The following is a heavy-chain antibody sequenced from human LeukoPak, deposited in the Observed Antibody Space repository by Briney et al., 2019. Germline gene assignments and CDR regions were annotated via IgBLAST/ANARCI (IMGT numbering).Heavy chain of an antibody. CDR3: ARRLKESSPAYSWFDP. Sequence: ESGPTLVKPTQTLTLTCTFSGFSLSTREVGVGWIRQPPGKALEWLALIYWNDDKLYSPSLKSRLTITKDTSKNQVVLTMTNMDPVDTATYYCARRLKESSPAYSWFDPWGQGTLVTVSS. V-gene: IGHV2-5*01. CDR2: IYWNDDK. J-gene: IGHJ5*02. CDR1: GFSLSTREVG.